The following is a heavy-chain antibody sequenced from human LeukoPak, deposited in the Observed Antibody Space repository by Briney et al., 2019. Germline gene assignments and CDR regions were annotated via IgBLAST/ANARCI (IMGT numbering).Heavy chain of an antibody. D-gene: IGHD3-22*01. Sequence: AVKVSCKASGYTFTSYGISWVRQAPGQGLGWMGRIIPILGIANYAQKFQGRVTITADKPTSTAYMELSSLRSEDTAVYYCARAPFYYDSSGYYLEATFDYWGQGTLVTVSS. J-gene: IGHJ4*02. CDR2: IIPILGIA. CDR1: GYTFTSYG. V-gene: IGHV1-69*04. CDR3: ARAPFYYDSSGYYLEATFDY.